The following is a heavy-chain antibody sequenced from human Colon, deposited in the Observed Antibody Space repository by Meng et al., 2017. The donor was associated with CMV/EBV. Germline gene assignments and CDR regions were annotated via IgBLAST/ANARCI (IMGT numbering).Heavy chain of an antibody. CDR2: ISSSTHI. CDR1: GFTFSSFS. J-gene: IGHJ6*02. CDR3: ARNGGYWSGNSYHGMDV. V-gene: IGHV3-21*01. Sequence: GESLKISCVVSGFTFSSFSMAWVRQATGKGLEWVASISSSTHIYYADSVKGRFTVSRDNDRNSLYLQMNSLRAEDTAVYFCARNGGYWSGNSYHGMDVWGQGTTVTVSS. D-gene: IGHD3-3*01.